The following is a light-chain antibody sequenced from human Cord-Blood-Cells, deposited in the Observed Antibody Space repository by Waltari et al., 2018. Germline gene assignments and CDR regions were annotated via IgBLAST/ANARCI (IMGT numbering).Light chain of an antibody. CDR2: LGS. V-gene: IGKV2-28*01. Sequence: IGLPQSPLSLPATPGGRASIPCRSSQGLLHSNGYNDLDWYLQKPGRSPQLLIYLGSNRASGVPDRFSGSGSGTDFTLKISRVEAEDVGVYYCMQALQTPLTFGPGTKVDIK. J-gene: IGKJ3*01. CDR1: QGLLHSNGYND. CDR3: MQALQTPLT.